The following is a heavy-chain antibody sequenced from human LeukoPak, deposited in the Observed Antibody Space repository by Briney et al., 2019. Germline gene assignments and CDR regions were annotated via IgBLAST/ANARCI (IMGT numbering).Heavy chain of an antibody. V-gene: IGHV3-30*02. J-gene: IGHJ5*02. CDR2: IRYDGSNK. CDR1: GFTFSSYG. CDR3: AKDSSGWYSYNWFDL. D-gene: IGHD6-19*01. Sequence: GGSLRLSCAAAGFTFSSYGMHWVRQAPGKGLEWVAFIRYDGSNKYYADSVKGRFTISRDNSKNTLYLQMNSLRAEDTAVYYCAKDSSGWYSYNWFDLWGQGTLVTVSS.